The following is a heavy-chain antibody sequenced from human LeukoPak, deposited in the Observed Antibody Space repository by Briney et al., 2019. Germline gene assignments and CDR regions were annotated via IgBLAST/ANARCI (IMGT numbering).Heavy chain of an antibody. Sequence: GASVKVSCKASGYTFTSYAMHWVRQAPGQSLEWMGWINAGNGNTKYSQMFQGRVTITRDTSASTAYMELSSLRSEDTAVYYCARDLWLTRGRLDTAMIKGYWGQGTLVTVSS. V-gene: IGHV1-3*01. D-gene: IGHD5-18*01. CDR2: INAGNGNT. J-gene: IGHJ4*02. CDR1: GYTFTSYA. CDR3: ARDLWLTRGRLDTAMIKGY.